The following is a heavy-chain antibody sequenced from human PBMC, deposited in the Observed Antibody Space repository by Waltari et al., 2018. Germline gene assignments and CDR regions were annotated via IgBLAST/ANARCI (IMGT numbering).Heavy chain of an antibody. V-gene: IGHV5-51*01. CDR3: ARQGLVANPFDI. Sequence: EVQLVQSGAEVRKPGESLKISCKGSGYTFTNYWIGWVRQMPGKGLEWMGLIYPGDSAARYSPSFQGQVTISADKSISTAYLQWSSLKASDSAMYYCARQGLVANPFDIWGQGTMVTVSS. CDR1: GYTFTNYW. J-gene: IGHJ3*02. CDR2: IYPGDSAA.